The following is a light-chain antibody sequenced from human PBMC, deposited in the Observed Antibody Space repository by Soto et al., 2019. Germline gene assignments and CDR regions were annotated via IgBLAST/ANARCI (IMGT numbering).Light chain of an antibody. Sequence: EIVLTQSPGSLSLSPGQRATLSCRASQSVDTTFFAWYQKKPGQAPSLLIYGASKRATGIPDRFSGSVSGTDFTLIISRLEPEDFAVYYCQQSMSSVTFGQGTKVEIK. J-gene: IGKJ1*01. CDR1: QSVDTTF. V-gene: IGKV3-20*01. CDR3: QQSMSSVT. CDR2: GAS.